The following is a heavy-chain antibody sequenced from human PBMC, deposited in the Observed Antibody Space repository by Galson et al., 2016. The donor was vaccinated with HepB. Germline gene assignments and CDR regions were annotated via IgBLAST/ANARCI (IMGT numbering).Heavy chain of an antibody. J-gene: IGHJ3*02. Sequence: SLRLSCAASGFNFITTWMHWVRQSPGKGLVWVSRINGDGRITNYADSVRGRFTISRDNAKNTVSLQMNSLRAEDTAIYYCVRDFLWGEGADAFDIWGQGTRATVSS. CDR1: GFNFITTW. CDR2: INGDGRIT. CDR3: VRDFLWGEGADAFDI. D-gene: IGHD3-16*01. V-gene: IGHV3-74*01.